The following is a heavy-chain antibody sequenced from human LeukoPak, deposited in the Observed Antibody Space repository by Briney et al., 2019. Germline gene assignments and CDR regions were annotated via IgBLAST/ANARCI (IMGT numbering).Heavy chain of an antibody. CDR3: ASVDTGGYYYMDV. J-gene: IGHJ6*03. V-gene: IGHV4-59*12. D-gene: IGHD5-18*01. CDR1: GGSIIPFY. CDR2: IYYSGST. Sequence: PSETLSLTCTVSGGSIIPFYWSWIRQPPGKGLAWIGYIYYSGSTYYNPSLKSRVTISVDTSKNQFSLKLSSVTAADTAVYYCASVDTGGYYYMDVWGKGTTVTVSS.